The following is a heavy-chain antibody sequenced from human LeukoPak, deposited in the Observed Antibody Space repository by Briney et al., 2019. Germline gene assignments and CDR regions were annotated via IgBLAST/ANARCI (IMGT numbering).Heavy chain of an antibody. D-gene: IGHD6-6*01. CDR1: GYSFTNYW. Sequence: TGESLKVSCKGSGYSFTNYWIGWVRRVPGKGLEWMGIIFPGDSDTRYSPSFQGQVTISVDKSISTAYLQWSSLKASDTAMYYCARRGSSSSVDYWGQGTLVTVSS. J-gene: IGHJ4*02. CDR2: IFPGDSDT. CDR3: ARRGSSSSVDY. V-gene: IGHV5-51*01.